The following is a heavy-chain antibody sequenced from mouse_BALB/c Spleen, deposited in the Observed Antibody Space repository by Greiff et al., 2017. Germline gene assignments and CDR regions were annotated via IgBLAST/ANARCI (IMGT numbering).Heavy chain of an antibody. CDR3: ARHGAMDY. J-gene: IGHJ4*01. V-gene: IGHV1S127*01. CDR1: GYSFTSYW. Sequence: QVHVKQSGPQLVRPGASVKISCKASGYSFTSYWMHWVKQRPGQGLEWIGMIDPSDSETRLNQKFKDKATLTVDKSSSTAYMQLSSPTSEDSAVYYCARHGAMDYWGQGTSVTVSS. CDR2: IDPSDSET.